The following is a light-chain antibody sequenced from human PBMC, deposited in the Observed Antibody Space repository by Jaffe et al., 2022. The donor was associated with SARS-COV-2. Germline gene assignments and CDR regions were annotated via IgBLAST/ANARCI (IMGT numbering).Light chain of an antibody. V-gene: IGLV1-40*01. CDR1: SSNIGARND. CDR2: GNT. Sequence: QSVLTQPPSVSGAPGQRVTISCTGSSSNIGARNDVHWYQQLPGTAPKLLISGNTNRPSGVPDRFSGSKSGTSASLAISGLQAEDEADYYCQSYDNSLNGWVFGGGTRLTVL. CDR3: QSYDNSLNGWV. J-gene: IGLJ3*02.